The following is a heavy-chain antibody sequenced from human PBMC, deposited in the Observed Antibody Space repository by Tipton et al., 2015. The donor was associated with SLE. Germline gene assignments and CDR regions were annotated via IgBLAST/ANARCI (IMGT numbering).Heavy chain of an antibody. V-gene: IGHV3-30-3*01. CDR2: ISYDGTNK. J-gene: IGHJ4*02. CDR1: GFTFSTYV. Sequence: SLRLSCAASGFTFSTYVMHWVRQAPGKGLEWVALISYDGTNKYYADSVKGRFTIPRDNSKNTLYLQMNSLRAEDTAVYYCARGGQYYGSGSYFDYWGQGTLVTVSS. CDR3: ARGGQYYGSGSYFDY. D-gene: IGHD3-10*01.